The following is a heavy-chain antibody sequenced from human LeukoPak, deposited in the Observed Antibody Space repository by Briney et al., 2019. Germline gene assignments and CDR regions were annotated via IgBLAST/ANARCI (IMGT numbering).Heavy chain of an antibody. V-gene: IGHV3-7*01. D-gene: IGHD5-24*01. J-gene: IGHJ6*03. CDR3: ARGETMDV. CDR2: INEDGSGK. Sequence: GGSLRLSCVALEFSFETYWMSWVRQAPGKGPEWVANINEDGSGKHYVGSVRGRFTISRDNADNSLHLQMNSLRPEDMAVYYCARGETMDVWGKGTTVTVSS. CDR1: EFSFETYW.